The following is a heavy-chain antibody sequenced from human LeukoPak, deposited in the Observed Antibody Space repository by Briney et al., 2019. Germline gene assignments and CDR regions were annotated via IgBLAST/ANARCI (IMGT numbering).Heavy chain of an antibody. Sequence: ASVKVSCKASGYTFTSYGISLVRQAPGQGLEWMGWICAYNGNTNYAQKLQGRVTMTTDTSTSTAYMELRSLRSADTAVYYCARGGDSSGWSNWFDPWGQGTLVTVSS. CDR2: ICAYNGNT. CDR1: GYTFTSYG. CDR3: ARGGDSSGWSNWFDP. J-gene: IGHJ5*02. D-gene: IGHD6-19*01. V-gene: IGHV1-18*01.